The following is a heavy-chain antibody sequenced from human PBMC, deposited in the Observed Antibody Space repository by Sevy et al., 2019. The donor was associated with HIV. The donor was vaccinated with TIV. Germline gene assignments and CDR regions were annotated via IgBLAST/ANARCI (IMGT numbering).Heavy chain of an antibody. V-gene: IGHV3-9*01. J-gene: IGHJ4*02. D-gene: IGHD6-13*01. CDR2: ISWNSGSI. Sequence: GGSLRLSCAASGFTFDDYAMHWVRQAPGKGLEWVSGISWNSGSIGYADSEKGRFTISRDNAKNSLYLQMNSLRAEDTALYYCAKEPRSIAAAGLIWGQGTLVTVSS. CDR3: AKEPRSIAAAGLI. CDR1: GFTFDDYA.